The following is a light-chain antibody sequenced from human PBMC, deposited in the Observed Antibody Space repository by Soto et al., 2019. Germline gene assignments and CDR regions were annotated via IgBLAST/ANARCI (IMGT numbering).Light chain of an antibody. V-gene: IGKV1-12*01. CDR3: QQGNTLPLT. J-gene: IGKJ4*01. Sequence: DIQMTQSPSSVSASVGDRVTITCRASQGINNWLVWYQQKPGEAPKVLIYDGSSLQGGVPSRFSGSGSGIDFTLTISSLQPEDSATYYCQQGNTLPLTFGGGTKVDIK. CDR2: DGS. CDR1: QGINNW.